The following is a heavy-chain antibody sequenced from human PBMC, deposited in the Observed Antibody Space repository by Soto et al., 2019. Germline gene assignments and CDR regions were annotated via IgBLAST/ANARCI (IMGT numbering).Heavy chain of an antibody. J-gene: IGHJ3*02. CDR2: IYYSGNT. Sequence: QVRLQEWGPGLVKPSQTLSLKRSVSGGSITTGGRYWSWIRQLPGKGLEWIGDIYYSGNTYYNASLTSRFTILVEAAKNQFSLKLSSVTAADTAVYYCAQALVFTGGDGFDIWGQGRLVTVSS. D-gene: IGHD1-1*01. CDR3: AQALVFTGGDGFDI. V-gene: IGHV4-31*02. CDR1: GGSITTGGRY.